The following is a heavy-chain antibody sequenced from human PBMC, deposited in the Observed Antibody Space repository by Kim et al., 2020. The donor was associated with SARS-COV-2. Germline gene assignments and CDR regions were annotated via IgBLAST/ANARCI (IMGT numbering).Heavy chain of an antibody. J-gene: IGHJ1*01. CDR2: IKSDGSTA. D-gene: IGHD3-10*01. Sequence: GGSLRLSCAASGFTFSTYWMHWVRQAPGKGLVWVSRIKSDGSTATYADSVKGRFTISRDNAKNTLYLYMSSLRVDDTAVYYCARVGFRSSGTYWGAE. CDR1: GFTFSTYW. CDR3: ARVGFRSSGTYWGAE. V-gene: IGHV3-74*01.